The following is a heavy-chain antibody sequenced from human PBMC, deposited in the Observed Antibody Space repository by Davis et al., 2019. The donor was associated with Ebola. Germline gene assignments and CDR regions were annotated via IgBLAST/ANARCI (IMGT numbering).Heavy chain of an antibody. CDR2: VRSHGSDD. V-gene: IGHV3-30*02. CDR3: ARGESYDFWSGYRLTYYYGMDV. D-gene: IGHD3-3*01. Sequence: PGGSLRLSCAASGFTFNIFDMHWVRQAPGRGLEWVAFVRSHGSDDHYADSVKGRFTISRDNSKNTLYLQMNSLRAEDTAVYYCARGESYDFWSGYRLTYYYGMDVWGQGTTVTVSS. J-gene: IGHJ6*02. CDR1: GFTFNIFD.